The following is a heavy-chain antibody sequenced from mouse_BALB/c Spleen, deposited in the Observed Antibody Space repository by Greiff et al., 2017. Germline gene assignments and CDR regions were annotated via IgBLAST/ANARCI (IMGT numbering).Heavy chain of an antibody. D-gene: IGHD2-4*01. Sequence: QVQLQQSGAELMKPGASVKISCKATGYTFSSYWIEWVKQRPGHGLEWIGEILPGSGSTNYNEKFKGKATFTADTSSNTAYMQLSSLSSEDSAVYYCARHDYSYAMDYWGQGTSVTVSS. CDR2: ILPGSGST. CDR3: ARHDYSYAMDY. CDR1: GYTFSSYW. J-gene: IGHJ4*01. V-gene: IGHV1-9*01.